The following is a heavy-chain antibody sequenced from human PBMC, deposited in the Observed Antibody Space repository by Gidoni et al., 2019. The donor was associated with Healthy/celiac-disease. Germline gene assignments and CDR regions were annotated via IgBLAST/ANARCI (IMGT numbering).Heavy chain of an antibody. D-gene: IGHD3-9*01. J-gene: IGHJ4*02. CDR1: GCTVSDYY. CDR3: ARGISPIGLTGPFDY. Sequence: QVQLVESGGGWVKPGGSLRLSGAAAGCTVSDYYMSWIRQAPGKGLVCVSYIRSSGSTIYYADSVKGRFTISRDNANNSLYLQMNSLRAEDTAVYYCARGISPIGLTGPFDYWGQGTLVTVSS. V-gene: IGHV3-11*01. CDR2: IRSSGSTI.